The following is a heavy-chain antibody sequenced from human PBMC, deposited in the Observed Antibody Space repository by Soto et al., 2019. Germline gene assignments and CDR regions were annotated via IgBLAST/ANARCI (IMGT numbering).Heavy chain of an antibody. CDR2: IFYPGVT. D-gene: IGHD3-22*01. CDR1: GGSVSNASFY. CDR3: VRVVDSSCDADL. J-gene: IGHJ2*01. V-gene: IGHV4-61*03. Sequence: QVQLQESGPGLVKPSETLSLTCSVSGGSVSNASFYWTWIRQAPGTGLEYFGYIFYPGVTNYNPSLSSRVTISLDKSKNHFSLKINSMTAAGTAVYCCVRVVDSSCDADLWGRGTLFTVSS.